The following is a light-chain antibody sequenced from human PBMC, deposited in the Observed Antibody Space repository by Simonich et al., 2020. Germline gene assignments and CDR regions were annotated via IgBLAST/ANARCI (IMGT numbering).Light chain of an antibody. Sequence: QSALTQPASVSWSPGQSITISCTGTSSDVGSYNLVSWYQQHPGKAPKLMIYEVSKRPSGVSNRVSGSKSGNTASLTISGLQAEDEADYYCSSYTSSSTLVFGGGTKLTVL. CDR2: EVS. CDR1: SSDVGSYNL. J-gene: IGLJ2*01. CDR3: SSYTSSSTLV. V-gene: IGLV2-14*02.